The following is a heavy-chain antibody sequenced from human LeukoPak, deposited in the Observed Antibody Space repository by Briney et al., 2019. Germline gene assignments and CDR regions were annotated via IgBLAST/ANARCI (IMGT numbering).Heavy chain of an antibody. J-gene: IGHJ4*02. CDR1: GFTFSSYG. CDR3: AKAYGSGSALLDYFDY. V-gene: IGHV3-30*02. Sequence: PGGSLRLSCAASGFTFSSYGMHWVRQAPGKGLEWVAFIRYDGSNKYYADSVKGRFTISRDNSKNTLYLQMNSLRAEDTAVYYCAKAYGSGSALLDYFDYWGQGTLVTVSS. CDR2: IRYDGSNK. D-gene: IGHD3-10*01.